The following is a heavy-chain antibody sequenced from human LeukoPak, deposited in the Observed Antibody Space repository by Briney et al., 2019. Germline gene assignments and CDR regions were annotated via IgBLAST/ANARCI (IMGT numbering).Heavy chain of an antibody. Sequence: GGSLRLSCAASGFTFSSYSMNWVRQPPGKGLEWVSSISSSSSYIYYPDSVKGRFTISRDNAKNSLYLQINRRRAEDTAVYYCARDKGSFGGVIAFDYWGRGTLVSVSS. CDR3: ARDKGSFGGVIAFDY. V-gene: IGHV3-21*01. J-gene: IGHJ4*02. CDR2: ISSSSSYI. CDR1: GFTFSSYS. D-gene: IGHD3-16*02.